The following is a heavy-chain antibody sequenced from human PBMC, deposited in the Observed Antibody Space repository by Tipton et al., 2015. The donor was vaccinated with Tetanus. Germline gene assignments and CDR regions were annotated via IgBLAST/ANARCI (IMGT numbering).Heavy chain of an antibody. V-gene: IGHV3-23*01. CDR2: ISVRGSHT. J-gene: IGHJ5*02. CDR3: EKDPASRGWFDP. CDR1: GFTFSNYA. Sequence: SLRLSCAASGFTFSNYAMAWVRQAPGKGLEWVSGISVRGSHTYYADPVKGRFSISRDNSKNTVYLQMNSLRDEDTAVYYCEKDPASRGWFDPWGQGTLVSVSS.